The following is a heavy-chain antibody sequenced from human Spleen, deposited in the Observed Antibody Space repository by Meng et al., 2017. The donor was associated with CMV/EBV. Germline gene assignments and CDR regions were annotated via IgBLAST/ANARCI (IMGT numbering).Heavy chain of an antibody. D-gene: IGHD6-13*01. CDR1: GFTVSSNY. V-gene: IGHV3-53*01. CDR2: IYSGGST. CDR3: AKVGSWYYWFDP. Sequence: GGSLRLSCAASGFTVSSNYMSWVHQAPGKGLEWVSVIYSGGSTYYADSVKGRFTISRDNSKNTLYLQMNSLRAEDTAVYYCAKVGSWYYWFDPWGQGTLVTVSS. J-gene: IGHJ5*02.